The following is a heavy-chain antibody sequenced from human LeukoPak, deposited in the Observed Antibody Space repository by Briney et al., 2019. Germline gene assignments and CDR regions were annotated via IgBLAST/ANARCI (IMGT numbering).Heavy chain of an antibody. V-gene: IGHV5-51*01. J-gene: IGHJ4*02. CDR2: IYPDDSET. Sequence: PGESLKISCKGSGYSFTNYWIGWVRQMPGRGLEWMGIIYPDDSETRYSPSLEGQVTISADKYMRTAYLQWSSLKASDTAMYYCVRQETTVTTAFDYWGQGTLVTVSS. D-gene: IGHD4-17*01. CDR3: VRQETTVTTAFDY. CDR1: GYSFTNYW.